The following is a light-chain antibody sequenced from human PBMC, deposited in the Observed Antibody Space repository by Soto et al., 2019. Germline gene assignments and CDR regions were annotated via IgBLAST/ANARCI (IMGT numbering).Light chain of an antibody. CDR3: MQALQIPWT. J-gene: IGKJ1*01. V-gene: IGKV2-28*01. CDR1: QSLLHKNGFNY. Sequence: DIVMTQSPLSLPVTPGEPAAISCRSSQSLLHKNGFNYLDWYLQKPGQSPQLLISLGSNRASGVPDRFSGSGSGTDFTLKISSVEAEDVGVYYCMQALQIPWTFGQGTKVDIK. CDR2: LGS.